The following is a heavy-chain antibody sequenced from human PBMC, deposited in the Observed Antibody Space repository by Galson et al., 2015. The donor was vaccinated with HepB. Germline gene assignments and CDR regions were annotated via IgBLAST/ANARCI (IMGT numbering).Heavy chain of an antibody. Sequence: CAISGDSVSSTSATWNWIRKSPSRGLEWLGRTYHRSKWYTNYAVSVKSRITINPDTSKNQFSLKLSSVTAADTAVYYCARLLMVYATPPIYWYFDLWGRGTLVSVSS. V-gene: IGHV6-1*01. D-gene: IGHD2-8*01. CDR2: TYHRSKWYT. CDR3: ARLLMVYATPPIYWYFDL. J-gene: IGHJ2*01. CDR1: GDSVSSTSAT.